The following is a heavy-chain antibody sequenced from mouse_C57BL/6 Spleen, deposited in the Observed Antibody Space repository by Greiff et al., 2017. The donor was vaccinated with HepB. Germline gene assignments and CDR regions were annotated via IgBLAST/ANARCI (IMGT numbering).Heavy chain of an antibody. Sequence: QVQLQQPGAELVKPGASVKLSCKASGYTFTSYWMQWVKQRPGQGLEWIGEIDPSDSYTNYNQKFKGKATLTVDTSSSTAYMQHSSLTSEDSAVYYCARGIYYYGSSYAIDYWGQGTSVTVSS. V-gene: IGHV1-50*01. CDR1: GYTFTSYW. CDR2: IDPSDSYT. J-gene: IGHJ4*01. CDR3: ARGIYYYGSSYAIDY. D-gene: IGHD1-1*01.